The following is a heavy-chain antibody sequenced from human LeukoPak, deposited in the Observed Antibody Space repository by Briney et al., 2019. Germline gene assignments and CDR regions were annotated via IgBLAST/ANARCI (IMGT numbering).Heavy chain of an antibody. J-gene: IGHJ4*02. CDR1: GYTFTEYF. D-gene: IGHD2/OR15-2a*01. V-gene: IGHV1-2*06. CDR2: INVNSGGT. Sequence: VASVKVSCKASGYTFTEYFIHWVRQAPGQGNGGMGRINVNSGGTNTNYAQNFQGRVTMTRDTSISTAYMELSSLTSDDTAVYYCARDLSSTSTWDLDYWGQGTLVTVSS. CDR3: ARDLSSTSTWDLDY.